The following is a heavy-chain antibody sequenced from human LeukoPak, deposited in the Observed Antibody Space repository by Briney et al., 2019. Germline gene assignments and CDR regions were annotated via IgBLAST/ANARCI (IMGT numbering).Heavy chain of an antibody. CDR1: GFTFSSYG. D-gene: IGHD6-13*01. V-gene: IGHV3-33*01. J-gene: IGHJ4*02. CDR3: ARDRDPYGSSWPDFDY. Sequence: GGSLRLSCAASGFTFSSYGMHWVRQAPGKGLEWVAVIWYDGSNKYYADSVKGRFTISRDNSKNTLYLQMNSLRAEDTAVYYCARDRDPYGSSWPDFDYWGQGTLVTVSS. CDR2: IWYDGSNK.